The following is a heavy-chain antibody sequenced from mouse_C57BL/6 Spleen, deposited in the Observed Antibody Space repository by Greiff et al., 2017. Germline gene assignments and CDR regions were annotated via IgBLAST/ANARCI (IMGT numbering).Heavy chain of an antibody. CDR2: IHPNSGST. CDR3: ARSDYYYGSSYGYFDV. J-gene: IGHJ1*03. V-gene: IGHV1-64*01. D-gene: IGHD1-1*01. CDR1: GYTFTSYW. Sequence: VKLQESGAELVKPGASVKLSCKASGYTFTSYWMHWVKQRPGQGLEWIGMIHPNSGSTNYNEKFKSKATLTVDKSSSTAYMQLSSLTSEDSAVYYCARSDYYYGSSYGYFDVWGTGTTVTVSS.